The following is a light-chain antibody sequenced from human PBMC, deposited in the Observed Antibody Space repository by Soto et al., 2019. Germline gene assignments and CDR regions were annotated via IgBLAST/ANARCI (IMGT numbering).Light chain of an antibody. J-gene: IGLJ1*01. CDR3: CSHAGTYIYV. Sequence: QSALTQPRSVSGSPGQSVTISYTGTSSDVGGYNYVSWYQQHPGKAPKLMIYDVSKRPSGVPDRFSGFKSGNTASLTISGLQAEDEADYSCCSHAGTYIYVFGTGTKLTVL. CDR2: DVS. V-gene: IGLV2-11*01. CDR1: SSDVGGYNY.